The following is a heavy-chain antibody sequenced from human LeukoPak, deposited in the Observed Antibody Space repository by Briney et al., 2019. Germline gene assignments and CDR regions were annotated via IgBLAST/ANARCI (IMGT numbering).Heavy chain of an antibody. CDR3: ARSTRDQLSPDYFYYYYMDV. CDR1: GGSISGYY. Sequence: SETLSLTCTVSGGSISGYYWSWIRQPPGKGLEWIGYIYYSGSTNYNPSLKSRVTISVDTSKNQFSLKLSSVTAADTAVYYCARSTRDQLSPDYFYYYYMDVWGKGTTVTVSS. D-gene: IGHD2-2*01. J-gene: IGHJ6*03. V-gene: IGHV4-59*01. CDR2: IYYSGST.